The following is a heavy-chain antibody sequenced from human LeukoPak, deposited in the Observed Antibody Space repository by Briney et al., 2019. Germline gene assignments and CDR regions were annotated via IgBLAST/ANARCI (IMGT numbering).Heavy chain of an antibody. CDR1: GGSFSGYY. V-gene: IGHV4-34*01. CDR2: INHSGST. Sequence: PSETLSLTCAVYGGSFSGYYWSWIRQPPGKGLEWIGEINHSGSTNYNPSLKSRVTISVDTSKNQFSLKLSSVTAADTAVYYCARRKQQLVTDFDYWGQGTLVTVSS. CDR3: ARRKQQLVTDFDY. J-gene: IGHJ4*02. D-gene: IGHD6-13*01.